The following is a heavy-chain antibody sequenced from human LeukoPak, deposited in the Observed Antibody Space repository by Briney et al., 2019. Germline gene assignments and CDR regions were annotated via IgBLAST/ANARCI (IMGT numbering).Heavy chain of an antibody. V-gene: IGHV3-23*01. Sequence: SGGSLRLSCAASGFTFSSYAMSWVRQAPGKGLEWVSAISGSGGSTYYADSVKGRFTISRDNSKNTLYLQMNSLRAEDTAVYYCANAYYYDSSGYSGFDYWGQGTLVTVSS. D-gene: IGHD3-22*01. J-gene: IGHJ4*02. CDR2: ISGSGGST. CDR3: ANAYYYDSSGYSGFDY. CDR1: GFTFSSYA.